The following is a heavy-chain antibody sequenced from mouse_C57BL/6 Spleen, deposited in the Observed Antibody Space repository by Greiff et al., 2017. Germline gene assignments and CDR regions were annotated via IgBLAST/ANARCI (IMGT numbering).Heavy chain of an antibody. V-gene: IGHV14-4*01. J-gene: IGHJ4*01. CDR3: TTYDYDDYYAMDY. CDR1: GFNIKDDY. D-gene: IGHD2-4*01. CDR2: IDPENGDT. Sequence: EVQGVESGAELVRPGASVKLSCTASGFNIKDDYMHWVKQRPEQGLEWIGWIDPENGDTEYASKFQGKATITADTSSNTAYLQLSSLTSEDTAVYYCTTYDYDDYYAMDYWGQGTSVTVSS.